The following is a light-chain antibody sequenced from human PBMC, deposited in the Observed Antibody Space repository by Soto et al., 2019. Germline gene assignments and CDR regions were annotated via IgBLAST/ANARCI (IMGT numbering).Light chain of an antibody. V-gene: IGKV3-11*01. CDR1: HSVRTY. CDR3: QQHTNWPLP. Sequence: ETVLTKSPATLALSPGEGATLSCRASHSVRTYLAWYQQKAGQTPRLLIYDASTRATGIPARFSGRVSGTDFTHNTISLEPEDFAVYYCQQHTNWPLPFGGGTNVDI. CDR2: DAS. J-gene: IGKJ4*01.